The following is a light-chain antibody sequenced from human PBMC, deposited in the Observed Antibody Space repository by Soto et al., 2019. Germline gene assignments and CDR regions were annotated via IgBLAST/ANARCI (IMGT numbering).Light chain of an antibody. CDR1: SGDIGSYNR. CDR3: QAWDSSTHDV. J-gene: IGLJ1*01. CDR2: EVT. Sequence: QSVLTQPASVSGSPGQSITISCTGTSGDIGSYNRVSWYQQHPGKAPKLIIYEVTDRPSGVSNRFSGSKSGNTASLTISGLQAEDEAEYYCQAWDSSTHDVFGTGTKVTVL. V-gene: IGLV2-14*01.